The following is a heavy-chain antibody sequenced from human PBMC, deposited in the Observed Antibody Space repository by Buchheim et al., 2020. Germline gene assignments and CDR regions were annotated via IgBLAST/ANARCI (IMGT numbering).Heavy chain of an antibody. CDR2: ISYDGSNK. CDR3: ATKGGYSYGDDAFDI. V-gene: IGHV3-30*03. D-gene: IGHD5-18*01. CDR1: GFTFSNYD. J-gene: IGHJ3*02. Sequence: QVQLVKSGGGVVQPGRSLRLSCAASGFTFSNYDMHWVRQAPGKGLEWVAVISYDGSNKYYADSVKGRFTISRDNSKNTVYLQMNSLRAEDTAVYYCATKGGYSYGDDAFDIWGQGT.